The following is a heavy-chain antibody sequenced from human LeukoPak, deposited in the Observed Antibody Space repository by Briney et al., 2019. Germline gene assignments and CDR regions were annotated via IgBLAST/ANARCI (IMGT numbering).Heavy chain of an antibody. V-gene: IGHV3-21*01. CDR3: ARAYCSGGSCYPFDY. D-gene: IGHD2-15*01. Sequence: GGSLRLSCAASGFTFSSYSMNWVRQAPGKGLEWVSSISSSSSYIYYADSVKGRFYIARGNAKNSLYLQMNSLRAEDTAVYYCARAYCSGGSCYPFDYWGQGTLVTVTS. J-gene: IGHJ4*02. CDR2: ISSSSSYI. CDR1: GFTFSSYS.